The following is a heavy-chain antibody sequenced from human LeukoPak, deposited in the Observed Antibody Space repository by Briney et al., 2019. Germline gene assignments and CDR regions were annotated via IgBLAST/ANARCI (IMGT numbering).Heavy chain of an antibody. D-gene: IGHD2-21*01. J-gene: IGHJ6*02. CDR1: GFTFSGFA. Sequence: GGSLRLSCAASGFTFSGFAMSWVRRTPGKGLEWVSGISGSGDNTLYADSVKGRFTISRDNSKNTLYLEMNSLRAEDTAVYYCARGQIDYYYYGMDVWGQGTTVTVSS. CDR2: ISGSGDNT. V-gene: IGHV3-23*01. CDR3: ARGQIDYYYYGMDV.